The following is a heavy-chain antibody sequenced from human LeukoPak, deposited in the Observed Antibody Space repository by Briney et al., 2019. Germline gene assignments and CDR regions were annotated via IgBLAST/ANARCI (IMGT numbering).Heavy chain of an antibody. Sequence: SETLSLTCAVSGGSISSYYCNWIRQPPGKGLKWIGNIYYSGYTTYSPSLRSRVTISVDTSKNQFSLKLSSVTAADTAVYYCAREISQKGAHYMDVWGKGTTITISS. V-gene: IGHV4-59*01. J-gene: IGHJ6*03. CDR1: GGSISSYY. CDR2: IYYSGYT. CDR3: AREISQKGAHYMDV. D-gene: IGHD3-16*01.